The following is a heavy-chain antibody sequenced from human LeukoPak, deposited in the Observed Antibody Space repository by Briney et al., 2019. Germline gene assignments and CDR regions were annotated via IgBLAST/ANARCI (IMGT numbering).Heavy chain of an antibody. Sequence: SETLSLTCTVSGGSISNYYWSWIRQPPGKGLEWIGYIYSSGSTNYNPSLKSRVTISVDTSKNQFSLKLSSVTAADTAVYYCARIGMGAQGYYYYMDVWGKGTTVTVSS. V-gene: IGHV4-59*01. D-gene: IGHD1-26*01. J-gene: IGHJ6*03. CDR2: IYSSGST. CDR3: ARIGMGAQGYYYYMDV. CDR1: GGSISNYY.